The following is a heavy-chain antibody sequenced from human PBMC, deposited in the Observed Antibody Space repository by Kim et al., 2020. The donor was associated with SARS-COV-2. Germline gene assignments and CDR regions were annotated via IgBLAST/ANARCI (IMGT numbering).Heavy chain of an antibody. J-gene: IGHJ6*02. Sequence: SETLSLTCTVSGGSISSGDYYWSWIRQPPGKGLEWIGYIYYSGSTYYNPSLKSRVTISVDTSKNQFSLKLSSVTAADTAVYYCARDRVYYYDSSSFYYYGMDVWGQGTTVTVSS. CDR3: ARDRVYYYDSSSFYYYGMDV. V-gene: IGHV4-30-4*01. D-gene: IGHD3-22*01. CDR2: IYYSGST. CDR1: GGSISSGDYY.